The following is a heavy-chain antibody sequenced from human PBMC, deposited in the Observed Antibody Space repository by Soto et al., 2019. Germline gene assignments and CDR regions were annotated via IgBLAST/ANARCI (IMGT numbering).Heavy chain of an antibody. CDR1: GYTFTGYY. J-gene: IGHJ4*02. CDR2: ISPKSGGT. CDR3: ARPPGYISDWYYFDL. D-gene: IGHD6-19*01. V-gene: IGHV1-2*02. Sequence: GASVKVSCKASGYTFTGYYMHWVRQAPRQGFEWMGRISPKSGGTNYAQKFQGRVTMTWDTSLNTAYMELSSLISEDTAVYYCARPPGYISDWYYFDLWGQGTLVTVSS.